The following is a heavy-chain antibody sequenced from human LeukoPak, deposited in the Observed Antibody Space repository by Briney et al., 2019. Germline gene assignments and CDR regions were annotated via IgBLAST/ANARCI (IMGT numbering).Heavy chain of an antibody. Sequence: ASVKVSCKASGYTFTSYDINWVRQATGQGLEWMGWMNPNSGNTGYAQKFQGRVTMTRNTSISTAYMELSSLRSEDTAVYYCARGPLSYRRSYASYGYFDYWGQGTLVTVSS. CDR2: MNPNSGNT. J-gene: IGHJ4*02. CDR3: ARGPLSYRRSYASYGYFDY. V-gene: IGHV1-8*01. D-gene: IGHD5-18*01. CDR1: GYTFTSYD.